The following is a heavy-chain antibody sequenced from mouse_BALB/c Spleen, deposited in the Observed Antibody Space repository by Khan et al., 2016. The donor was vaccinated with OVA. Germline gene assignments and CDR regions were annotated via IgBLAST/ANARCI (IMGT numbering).Heavy chain of an antibody. CDR2: IWSGGST. V-gene: IGHV2-2*02. Sequence: VQLQQSGPSLVQPSQSLPITCTVSGFSLTSYGVHWVRQSPGKGLEWLGVIWSGGSTDYNAAFISRLSISKDNSKSQVFFKMNSLQANDTAIYYCARLGRYDAYWGQGTLVTVSA. CDR3: ARLGRYDAY. CDR1: GFSLTSYG. D-gene: IGHD2-14*01. J-gene: IGHJ3*01.